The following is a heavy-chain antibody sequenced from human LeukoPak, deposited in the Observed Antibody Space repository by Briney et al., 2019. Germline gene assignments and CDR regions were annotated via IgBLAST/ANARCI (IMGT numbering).Heavy chain of an antibody. V-gene: IGHV4-59*01. D-gene: IGHD2-2*01. CDR2: IYYSGST. CDR3: ARYCSSTSCPTSGAFDI. CDR1: GGSISSYY. Sequence: SETLSLTCTVSGGSISSYYWSWIRQPPWKGLEWIGYIYYSGSTNYNPSLKSRVTISVDTSKNQFSLKLSSVTAADTAVYYCARYCSSTSCPTSGAFDIWGQGTMVTVSS. J-gene: IGHJ3*02.